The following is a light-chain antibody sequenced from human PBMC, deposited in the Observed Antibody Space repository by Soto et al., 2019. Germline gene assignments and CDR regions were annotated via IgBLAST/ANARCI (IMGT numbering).Light chain of an antibody. J-gene: IGKJ1*01. CDR1: QSISSY. CDR3: QQSYSTPRWT. V-gene: IGKV1-39*01. CDR2: AAS. Sequence: DIQMTQSPSSLSASVGDRVNITCRASQSISSYLNWFQQKPGKAPKLLIYAASSFQSGVPSRFSGSGSGTDFTLTISSLQPVDFATYYCQQSYSTPRWTFGQGTKVEIK.